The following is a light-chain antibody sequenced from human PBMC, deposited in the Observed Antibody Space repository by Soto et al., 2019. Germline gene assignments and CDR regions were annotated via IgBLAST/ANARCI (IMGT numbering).Light chain of an antibody. CDR1: QSVSSSY. Sequence: IVLTQSPCTLSFSPGERATLSCRASQSVSSSYLAWYQQRPGQAPRLLIYGASSRATGIPDRFSGSGSGTDFTLTISRLEPEDFAVYYCQQYGSSPAWTFGQGTKVDIK. CDR2: GAS. CDR3: QQYGSSPAWT. V-gene: IGKV3-20*01. J-gene: IGKJ1*01.